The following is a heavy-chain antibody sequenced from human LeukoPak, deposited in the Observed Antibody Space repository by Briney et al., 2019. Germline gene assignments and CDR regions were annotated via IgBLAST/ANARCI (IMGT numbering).Heavy chain of an antibody. J-gene: IGHJ4*02. CDR3: ARDMVRGVRTAGY. CDR2: INPNSGGT. Sequence: GASVKVSCKAPGYTFTGYYMHWVRQAPGQGLEWMGWINPNSGGTNYAQKFQGRVTMTRDTSISTAYMELSRLRSDDTAVYYCARDMVRGVRTAGYWGQGTLVTVSS. D-gene: IGHD3-10*01. V-gene: IGHV1-2*02. CDR1: GYTFTGYY.